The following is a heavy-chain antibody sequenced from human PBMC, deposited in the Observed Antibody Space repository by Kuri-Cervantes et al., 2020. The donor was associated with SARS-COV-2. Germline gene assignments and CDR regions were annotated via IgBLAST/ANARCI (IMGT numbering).Heavy chain of an antibody. CDR1: GFTFSDYY. D-gene: IGHD3-3*01. Sequence: GESLKISCAASGFTFSDYYMSWIRQAPGKGLEWLSYISSSGTYTNYADSVKGRFTISRDNAKNSLYLQMNSLRAEDTAVSYCARAWGHSEFWSDYLYYIDYWGQGTLVTVSS. J-gene: IGHJ4*02. CDR2: ISSSGTYT. V-gene: IGHV3-11*05. CDR3: ARAWGHSEFWSDYLYYIDY.